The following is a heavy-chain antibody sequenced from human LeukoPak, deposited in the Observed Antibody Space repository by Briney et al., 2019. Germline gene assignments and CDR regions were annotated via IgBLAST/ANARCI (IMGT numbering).Heavy chain of an antibody. V-gene: IGHV1-69*05. Sequence: SVKVSCKASGGTFSSYAISWVRQAPGQGLEWMGGIIPIFGTANYAQKFQGRVTITTDESTSTAYMELSSLRSEDTAVYYCARDRLEGATSYYYYYMDVWGKGTTVTVSS. CDR1: GGTFSSYA. CDR2: IIPIFGTA. CDR3: ARDRLEGATSYYYYYMDV. D-gene: IGHD1-26*01. J-gene: IGHJ6*03.